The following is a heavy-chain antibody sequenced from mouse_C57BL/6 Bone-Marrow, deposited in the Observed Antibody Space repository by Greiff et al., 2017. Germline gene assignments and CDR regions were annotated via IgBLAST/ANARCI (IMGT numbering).Heavy chain of an antibody. CDR2: IYPRSGNT. J-gene: IGHJ4*01. CDR3: ARQTTTVAPHYYAMDY. V-gene: IGHV1-81*01. Sequence: VQLQQSGAELARPGASVKLSCKASGYTFTSYGISWVKQRTGQGLEWIGEIYPRSGNTYYNEKFKGKATLTADKSSSTAYMELRSLTSEDSAVYFCARQTTTVAPHYYAMDYWGQGTSVTVSS. D-gene: IGHD1-1*01. CDR1: GYTFTSYG.